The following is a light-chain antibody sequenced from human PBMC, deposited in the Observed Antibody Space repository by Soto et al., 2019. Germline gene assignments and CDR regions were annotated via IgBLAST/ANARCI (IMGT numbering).Light chain of an antibody. J-gene: IGLJ1*01. CDR2: KNN. CDR1: SSNIETNT. V-gene: IGLV1-44*01. CDR3: AAWDDSLNGPRFV. Sequence: SALTQPPSASGTPGQRVTISCSGSSSNIETNTVNWYQQLPRTAPKLLIYKNNQRPSGVPDRFSGSKSGTSASLAISGLQSEDEADYYCAAWDDSLNGPRFVFGTGTKVTVL.